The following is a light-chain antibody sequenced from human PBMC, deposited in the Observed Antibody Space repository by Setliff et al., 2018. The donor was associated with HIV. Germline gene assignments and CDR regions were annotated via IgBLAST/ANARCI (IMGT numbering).Light chain of an antibody. V-gene: IGLV2-14*03. CDR2: DVS. CDR3: SSYISSSTLVV. Sequence: QSALTQPASVSGSPGQSITISCTGASSDFGSHDYVSWYQQHPGKVPELLIYDVSKRPSGASNRFSGSKSGNSASLTISRLHPEDEADYYCSSYISSSTLVVFGGGTK. CDR1: SSDFGSHDY. J-gene: IGLJ2*01.